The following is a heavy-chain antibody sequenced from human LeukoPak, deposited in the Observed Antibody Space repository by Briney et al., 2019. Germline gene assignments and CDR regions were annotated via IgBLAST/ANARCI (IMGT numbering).Heavy chain of an antibody. J-gene: IGHJ6*03. CDR1: GFTFSSYE. CDR2: IRYDGSNK. Sequence: QPGGSLRLSCAASGFTFSSYEMNWVRQAPGKGLEWVAFIRYDGSNKYYADSVKGRFTISRDNSKNTLYLQMNSLRAEDTAVYYCAKEGIAAAGTARPYYYYYYMDVWGKGTTVTIFS. CDR3: AKEGIAAAGTARPYYYYYYMDV. D-gene: IGHD6-13*01. V-gene: IGHV3-30*02.